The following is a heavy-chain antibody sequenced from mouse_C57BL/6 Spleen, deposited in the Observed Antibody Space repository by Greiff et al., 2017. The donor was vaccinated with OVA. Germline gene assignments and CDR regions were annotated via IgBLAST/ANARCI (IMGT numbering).Heavy chain of an antibody. J-gene: IGHJ2*01. CDR2: SRNKANDYPT. CDR3: ARDDYYGRGYFDY. CDR1: GFTFSDFY. Sequence: EVKVVESGGGLVQSGRSLRLSCATSGFTFSDFYMEWVRQAPGKGLEWIAASRNKANDYPTEYSASVKGRFIVSRDTSQSILYLQMHALRAEDTAIYYGARDDYYGRGYFDYWGQGTTLTVSS. D-gene: IGHD1-1*01. V-gene: IGHV7-1*01.